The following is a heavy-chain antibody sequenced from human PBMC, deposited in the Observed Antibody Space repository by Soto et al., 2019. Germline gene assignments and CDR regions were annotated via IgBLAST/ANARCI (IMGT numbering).Heavy chain of an antibody. V-gene: IGHV4-38-2*02. J-gene: IGHJ5*02. CDR3: ATAPRDIVVVVAAPGSGWFDP. CDR2: IFHTGTT. Sequence: SETLSLTCTVSGDSIISIYHWAWIRQPPGRGLEWIASIFHTGTTYYTPSLKSRVTVSVDTSKNQFSLRLSSVTAADSAVYYCATAPRDIVVVVAAPGSGWFDPWGQGTLVTVSS. D-gene: IGHD2-15*01. CDR1: GDSIISIYH.